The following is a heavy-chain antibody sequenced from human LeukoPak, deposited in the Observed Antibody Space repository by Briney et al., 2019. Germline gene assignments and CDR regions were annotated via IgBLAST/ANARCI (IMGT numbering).Heavy chain of an antibody. CDR3: ARADWGSIDY. J-gene: IGHJ4*02. Sequence: GESLRLSCAASGFTFSHYWMAWVRQAPGKGLEWVAIIRPDANDGSYVDSVKGQFTISRDNAKNSLYLQLNSLRAEDTAVYFCARADWGSIDYWGQGALVTVSS. V-gene: IGHV3-7*01. CDR2: IRPDANDG. D-gene: IGHD7-27*01. CDR1: GFTFSHYW.